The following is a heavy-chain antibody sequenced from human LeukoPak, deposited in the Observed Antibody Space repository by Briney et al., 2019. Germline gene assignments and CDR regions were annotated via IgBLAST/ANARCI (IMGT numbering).Heavy chain of an antibody. CDR2: IYNSGST. J-gene: IGHJ4*02. CDR1: GFTFSSYS. Sequence: GSLRLSCAASGFTFSSYSMNWIRRPPGKGLEWIGEIYNSGSTIYNPSLKSRVTISVDTSKNQLSLNLISVTAADTAVYYCVRAYDYWGQGTLVTVSS. V-gene: IGHV4-34*01. CDR3: VRAYDY.